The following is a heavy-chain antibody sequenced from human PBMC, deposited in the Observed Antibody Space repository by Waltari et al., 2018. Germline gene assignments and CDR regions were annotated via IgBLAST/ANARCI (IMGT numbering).Heavy chain of an antibody. D-gene: IGHD4-4*01. J-gene: IGHJ4*02. V-gene: IGHV4-39*07. CDR1: GGSISSSSYY. CDR3: AREPPYTTVTTEYGYYFDY. CDR2: IYYSGST. Sequence: QLQLQESGPGLVKPSETLSLTCTVSGGSISSSSYYWGWIRQPPGKGLEWIGSIYYSGSTYYNPSLKSRVTISVDTSKNQFSLKLSSVTAADTAVYYCAREPPYTTVTTEYGYYFDYWGQGTLVTVSS.